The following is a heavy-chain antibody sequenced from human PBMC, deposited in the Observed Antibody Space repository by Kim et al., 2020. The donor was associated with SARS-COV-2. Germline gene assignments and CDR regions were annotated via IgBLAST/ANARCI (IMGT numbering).Heavy chain of an antibody. J-gene: IGHJ4*02. Sequence: GGSLRLSCAASGFTFSNAWMSWVRQAPGKGLEWVGRIKSKTDGGTTDYAAPVKGRFTISRDDSKNTLYLQMNSQKTEDRAEYYCNTLGGGAYYDYVWGSYPYWGQGTLVTVSS. CDR3: NTLGGGAYYDYVWGSYPY. V-gene: IGHV3-15*01. CDR1: GFTFSNAW. CDR2: IKSKTDGGTT. D-gene: IGHD3-16*02.